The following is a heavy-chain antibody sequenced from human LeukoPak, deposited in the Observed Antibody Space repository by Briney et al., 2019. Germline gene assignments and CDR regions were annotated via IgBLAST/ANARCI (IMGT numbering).Heavy chain of an antibody. CDR2: ISSSSSYI. J-gene: IGHJ6*03. V-gene: IGHV3-21*01. D-gene: IGHD1-7*01. Sequence: GGSLRLSCAASGFTFSSYSMNWVRQAPGKGLEWVSSISSSSSYIYYADSVKGRFTISRDNAKNSLYLQMNSLRAEDTAVYYCAREKKLELDYYMDVWGKGTTVTVSS. CDR3: AREKKLELDYYMDV. CDR1: GFTFSSYS.